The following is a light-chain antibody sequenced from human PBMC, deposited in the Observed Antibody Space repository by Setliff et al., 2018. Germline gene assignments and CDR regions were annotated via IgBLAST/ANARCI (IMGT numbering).Light chain of an antibody. CDR1: TSDIGTYNY. CDR2: DVS. CDR3: YSYTASTSYV. Sequence: QSALAQPASVSGSPGQSITISCSGTTSDIGTYNYVSWYQQYQGKAPKLVIYDVSNRPSGVSNRFSGSKSGNTASLTISGLQAEDEADYYCYSYTASTSYVFGTGTKVTVL. J-gene: IGLJ1*01. V-gene: IGLV2-14*01.